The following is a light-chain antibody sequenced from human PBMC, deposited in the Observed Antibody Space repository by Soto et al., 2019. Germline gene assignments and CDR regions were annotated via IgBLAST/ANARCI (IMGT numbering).Light chain of an antibody. J-gene: IGKJ5*01. Sequence: DIQMTQSPSSLSASVGDRVTITCRASQNINNYLNWYQQKPGRAPKLLIYDASNLEAGVPSRFRGSGSGTDFPFTISRLQPEDIGKYYCQQYENLPTFGQGTRLEI. CDR1: QNINNY. CDR2: DAS. V-gene: IGKV1-33*01. CDR3: QQYENLPT.